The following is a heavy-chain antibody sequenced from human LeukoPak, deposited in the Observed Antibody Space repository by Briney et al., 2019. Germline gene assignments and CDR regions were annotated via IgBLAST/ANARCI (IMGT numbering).Heavy chain of an antibody. D-gene: IGHD3-22*01. CDR1: GYTFTGYY. CDR3: ARGYYDSSGYSDFDY. CDR2: INPNSGGT. V-gene: IGHV1-2*02. Sequence: GASVKVSCNASGYTFTGYYMHWVRQAPGQGLEWMGWINPNSGGTNYAQKFQGRVTMTRDTSISTAYMELSRLRSDDTAVYYCARGYYDSSGYSDFDYWGQGTLVTVSS. J-gene: IGHJ4*02.